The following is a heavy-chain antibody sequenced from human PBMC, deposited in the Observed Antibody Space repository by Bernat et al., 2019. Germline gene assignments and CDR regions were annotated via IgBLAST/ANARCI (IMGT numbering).Heavy chain of an antibody. CDR3: ASDDSSGPKYPY. Sequence: VQLVESGGGLVQPGGSLRLSCAASGFTFSNYAMHWVRQAPGKGLEWVAVITYDGSNKYYADSVKGRFTISRDNSKNTLYLQMNSLRAEDTAVYYCASDDSSGPKYPYWGQGTLVTVSS. J-gene: IGHJ4*02. CDR1: GFTFSNYA. D-gene: IGHD3-22*01. V-gene: IGHV3-30-3*01. CDR2: ITYDGSNK.